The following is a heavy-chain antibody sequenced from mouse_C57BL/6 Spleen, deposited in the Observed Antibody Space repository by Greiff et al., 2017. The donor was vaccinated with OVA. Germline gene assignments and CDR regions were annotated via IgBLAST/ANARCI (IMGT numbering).Heavy chain of an antibody. V-gene: IGHV5-17*01. CDR1: GFTFSDYG. Sequence: EVKLEESGGGLVKPGGSLKLSCAASGFTFSDYGMHWVRQAPEKGLEWVAYISSGSSTIYYADTVKGRFTISRDNAKNTLFLQMTSLRSEDTAMYYCARKAPPNYYGSSPYWYFDVWGTGTTVTVSS. CDR2: ISSGSSTI. J-gene: IGHJ1*03. D-gene: IGHD1-1*01. CDR3: ARKAPPNYYGSSPYWYFDV.